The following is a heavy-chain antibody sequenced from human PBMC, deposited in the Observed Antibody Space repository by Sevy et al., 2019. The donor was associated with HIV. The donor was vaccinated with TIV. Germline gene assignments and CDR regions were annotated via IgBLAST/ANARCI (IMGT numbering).Heavy chain of an antibody. D-gene: IGHD3-3*01. CDR3: ARESYDFWTGPVDYDYGMDV. CDR1: GYTFTGYY. J-gene: IGHJ6*02. CDR2: INPKSGAT. V-gene: IGHV1-2*02. Sequence: ASVKVSCKASGYTFTGYYMHWVRQAPGQGLEWMGWINPKSGATKYAQKFQGRVTMTRSTSVSTANMELTRLTSDDTAVYYGARESYDFWTGPVDYDYGMDVWGQGTTVTVSS.